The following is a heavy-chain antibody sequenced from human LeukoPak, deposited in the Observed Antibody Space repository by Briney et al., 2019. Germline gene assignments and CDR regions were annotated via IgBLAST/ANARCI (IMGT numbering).Heavy chain of an antibody. D-gene: IGHD6-13*01. V-gene: IGHV3-74*01. Sequence: GGSLRLSCAASGFTFSSYWLHWVRQAPGKGLVWVSRINTDGSSTSYADSVKGRFTVSRDNAKNTLYLQMNSLRAEDTAVYYCARAIAAAGTLTGYYYYYGMDVWGQGTLVIVSS. J-gene: IGHJ6*02. CDR3: ARAIAAAGTLTGYYYYYGMDV. CDR1: GFTFSSYW. CDR2: INTDGSST.